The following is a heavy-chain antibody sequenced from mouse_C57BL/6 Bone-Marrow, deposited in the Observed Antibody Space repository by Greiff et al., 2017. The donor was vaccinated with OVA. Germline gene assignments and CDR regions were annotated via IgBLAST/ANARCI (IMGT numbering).Heavy chain of an antibody. CDR2: IWRGGST. CDR1: GFSLTSYG. J-gene: IGHJ1*03. Sequence: VMLVESGPGLVQPSQSLSITCTVSGFSLTSYGVHWVRQSPGKGLEWLGVIWRGGSTDYNAAFMSRLSITKDNSKSQVFFKMNSLQADDTAIYYCAKNTVVATEKYFDVWGTGTTVTVSS. D-gene: IGHD1-1*01. CDR3: AKNTVVATEKYFDV. V-gene: IGHV2-5*01.